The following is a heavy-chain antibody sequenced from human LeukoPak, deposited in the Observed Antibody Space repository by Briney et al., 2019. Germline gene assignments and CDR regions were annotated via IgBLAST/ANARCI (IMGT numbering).Heavy chain of an antibody. J-gene: IGHJ4*02. D-gene: IGHD6-19*01. CDR2: INPNSGGT. CDR3: ARDFSTGDWYW. Sequence: GGSVKFSCKASGYTFTGYYMHWVRQAPGQGLEWMGWINPNSGGTNYAQKFQGRVTMTRDTSISTAYMELSRLRSDDTAVYYCARDFSTGDWYWWGQGTLVTVSS. CDR1: GYTFTGYY. V-gene: IGHV1-2*02.